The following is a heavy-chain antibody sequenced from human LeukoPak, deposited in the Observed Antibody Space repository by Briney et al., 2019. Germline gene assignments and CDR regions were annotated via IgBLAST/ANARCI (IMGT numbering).Heavy chain of an antibody. D-gene: IGHD4-23*01. J-gene: IGHJ4*02. Sequence: SETLSLTCTVSGGSISSYWRSWIRQPAGKGLEWIGRIYTSGSTYYNPSLEGRVTMSVDTSKNQFSLTLSSVTAADTAVYFCAICQAYGNGHYLDDWGQGTLVTVSS. V-gene: IGHV4-4*07. CDR1: GGSISSYW. CDR3: AICQAYGNGHYLDD. CDR2: IYTSGST.